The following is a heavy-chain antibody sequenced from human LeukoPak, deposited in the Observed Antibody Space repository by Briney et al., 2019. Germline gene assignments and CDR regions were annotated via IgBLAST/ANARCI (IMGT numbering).Heavy chain of an antibody. CDR3: ASYRYGSSFAFDI. Sequence: GGSLTLSCGAAGFTVSTNYMSWVRQAPGKRLECVLIIYSGGSTYYADSVKGRFTISRDNSKNTLYLQMNSLRAEDTAVYYCASYRYGSSFAFDIWGQGTMVTVSS. J-gene: IGHJ3*02. CDR1: GFTVSTNY. CDR2: IYSGGST. D-gene: IGHD6-6*01. V-gene: IGHV3-66*01.